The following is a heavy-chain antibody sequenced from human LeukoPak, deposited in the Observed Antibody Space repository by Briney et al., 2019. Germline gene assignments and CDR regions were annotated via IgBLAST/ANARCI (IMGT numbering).Heavy chain of an antibody. Sequence: GGSLRLSCAASGFTFSSYAMHWVRQAPGKGLEWVAVISYDGSNKYYADSVKGRFTISRDNSKNTLYLQMSSLRAEDTAVYYCARDRITMVRGVIKRGYFDLWGRGTLVTVSS. J-gene: IGHJ2*01. CDR1: GFTFSSYA. V-gene: IGHV3-30*04. D-gene: IGHD3-10*01. CDR3: ARDRITMVRGVIKRGYFDL. CDR2: ISYDGSNK.